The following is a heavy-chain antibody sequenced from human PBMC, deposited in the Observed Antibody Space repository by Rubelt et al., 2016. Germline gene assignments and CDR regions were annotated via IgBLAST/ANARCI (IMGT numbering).Heavy chain of an antibody. CDR3: ANQAGDVNPIY. Sequence: AAGFTFKNAWMNWVRQAPGKGLEGVSYISVSGTDRYYAASVRGRFTVSRDNSKNTVYLHMNSLRAEDTAVYYCANQAGDVNPIYWGQGTLVTVSS. CDR2: ISVSGTDR. V-gene: IGHV3-21*04. CDR1: GFTFKNAW. J-gene: IGHJ4*02. D-gene: IGHD7-27*01.